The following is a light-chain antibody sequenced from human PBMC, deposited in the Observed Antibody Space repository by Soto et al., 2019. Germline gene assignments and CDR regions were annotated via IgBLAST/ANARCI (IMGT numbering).Light chain of an antibody. CDR3: QQRNNWPRT. CDR2: DAS. V-gene: IGKV3-11*01. Sequence: DIVLTQSPATLSLSLGERATLSCRASQSVSSYLAWYQQKPGQAPTLLIYDASTRATGIPARFSGSGSGTDFTLTISSLHPEDFAAYYCQQRNNWPRTFGQGTKVDIK. J-gene: IGKJ1*01. CDR1: QSVSSY.